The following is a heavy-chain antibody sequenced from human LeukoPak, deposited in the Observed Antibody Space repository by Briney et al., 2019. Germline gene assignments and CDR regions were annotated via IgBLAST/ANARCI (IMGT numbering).Heavy chain of an antibody. CDR3: ARDPLTL. CDR2: IRYDGSNK. V-gene: IGHV3-30*02. Sequence: GGSLRLSCAASGFTFSSYGMHWVSQAPGKGLEWVAFIRYDGSNKYFADSVKGRFTISRDNSKNTLYLQIYSLRAEDTAVYYCARDPLTLWGQGTLVTVSS. J-gene: IGHJ4*02. CDR1: GFTFSSYG.